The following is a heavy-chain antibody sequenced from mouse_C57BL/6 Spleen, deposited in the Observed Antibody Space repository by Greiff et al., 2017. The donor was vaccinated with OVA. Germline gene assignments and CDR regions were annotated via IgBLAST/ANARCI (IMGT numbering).Heavy chain of an antibody. CDR2: INPSNGGT. V-gene: IGHV1-53*01. Sequence: QVQLKQSGTELVKPGASVKLSCKASGYTFTSYWMHWVKQRPGQGLEWIGNINPSNGGTNYNEKFKSKATLTVDKSSSTAYMQLSSLTSEDSAVYYCARGDDGYYDAMDYWGQGTSVTVSS. CDR1: GYTFTSYW. D-gene: IGHD2-3*01. J-gene: IGHJ4*01. CDR3: ARGDDGYYDAMDY.